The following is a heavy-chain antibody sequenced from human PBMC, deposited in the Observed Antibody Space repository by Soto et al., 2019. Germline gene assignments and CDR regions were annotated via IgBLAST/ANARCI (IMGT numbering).Heavy chain of an antibody. D-gene: IGHD6-13*01. V-gene: IGHV1-69*13. CDR1: GGGFSSYA. J-gene: IGHJ5*01. CDR3: ARTGIAAAHHWFDS. Sequence: GASVKVSCKASGGGFSSYAISWVRQSPGQGLEWMGGIIPIFGTANYAQKFQGRVMITADESTSTAYMELSSLRSEDTAVYYCARTGIAAAHHWFDSWGQGALVTVSS. CDR2: IIPIFGTA.